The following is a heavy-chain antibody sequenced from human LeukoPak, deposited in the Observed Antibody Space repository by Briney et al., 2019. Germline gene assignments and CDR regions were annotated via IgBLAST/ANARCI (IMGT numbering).Heavy chain of an antibody. J-gene: IGHJ5*02. CDR1: GYTFTSYY. D-gene: IGHD3-9*01. CDR3: ARDLSGYYDILTGYYTNWFDP. V-gene: IGHV1-46*01. CDR2: INPSGGST. Sequence: ASVKVSCKASGYTFTSYYTHWVRQAPGQGLEWMGIINPSGGSTSYAQKFQGRVTMTRDTSTSTVYMELSSLRSEDTAVYYCARDLSGYYDILTGYYTNWFDPWGQGTLVTVSS.